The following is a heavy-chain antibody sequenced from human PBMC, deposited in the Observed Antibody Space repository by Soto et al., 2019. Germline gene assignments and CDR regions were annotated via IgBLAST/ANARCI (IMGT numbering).Heavy chain of an antibody. CDR2: ISSMSDDI. D-gene: IGHD6-19*01. CDR3: ARPYRSAWRYGMAV. V-gene: IGHV3-21*01. J-gene: IGHJ6*02. CDR1: GFTFRSYT. Sequence: VQLVESGGGPVKPGGSRRLSCVVSGFTFRSYTMHWVRQAPGKGLEWVSSISSMSDDIYYADSVKGRVTISRDNAKNAVYLPMASLRVEDTAGYYWARPYRSAWRYGMAVWGQATTVTVS.